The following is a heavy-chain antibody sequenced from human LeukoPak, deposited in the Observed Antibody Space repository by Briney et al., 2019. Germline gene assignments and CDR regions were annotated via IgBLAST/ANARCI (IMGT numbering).Heavy chain of an antibody. J-gene: IGHJ6*02. Sequence: SETLSLTCTVSGGSISSGSYYWSWIRQPAGKGLEWIGRIYTSGSTNYNPSLKSRVTISVDTSKSQFSLKLSSVTAADTAVYYCARAFIAARPDYYYYGMDVWGQGTTVTVSS. CDR1: GGSISSGSYY. CDR2: IYTSGST. V-gene: IGHV4-61*02. CDR3: ARAFIAARPDYYYYGMDV. D-gene: IGHD6-6*01.